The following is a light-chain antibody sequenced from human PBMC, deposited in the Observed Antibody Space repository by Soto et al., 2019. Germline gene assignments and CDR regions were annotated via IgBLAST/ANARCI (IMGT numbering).Light chain of an antibody. CDR3: QKRTNWIT. CDR2: DAS. CDR1: QNVSTY. Sequence: EIVLTQSPATLSLSPGERVTLSCRASQNVSTYLAWYQQKPGQAPRLLIYDASDRATGILARFSGSRSGTDFTLTISRPGPEDSVVYYCQKRTNWITFGPGTKVDIK. V-gene: IGKV3-11*01. J-gene: IGKJ3*01.